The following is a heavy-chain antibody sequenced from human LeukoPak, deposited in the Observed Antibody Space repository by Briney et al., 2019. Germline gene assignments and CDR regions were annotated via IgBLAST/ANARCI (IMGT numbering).Heavy chain of an antibody. CDR2: ISSSSSYI. J-gene: IGHJ3*02. Sequence: GGSLRLSCAASGFTFSSYSMNWVRQAPGKGLEWVSSISSSSSYIYYADSVKGRFTISRDNAKNSLYLQMNSLRAEDTAVYYCARFMVRGVIYAFDIWGQGTMVTVSS. V-gene: IGHV3-21*01. CDR3: ARFMVRGVIYAFDI. CDR1: GFTFSSYS. D-gene: IGHD3-10*01.